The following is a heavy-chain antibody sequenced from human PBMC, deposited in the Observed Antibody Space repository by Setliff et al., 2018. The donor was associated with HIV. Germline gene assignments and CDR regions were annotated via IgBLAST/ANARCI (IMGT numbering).Heavy chain of an antibody. CDR1: GYNFIGHY. CDR2: INPNSGGT. J-gene: IGHJ5*02. CDR3: ARDPAAFVYRDSALRKWFDP. D-gene: IGHD6-25*01. Sequence: ASVKVSCKASGYNFIGHYIHWVRQAPGQGPEWMGWINPNSGGTTYAQKFMGRVTMTRRTSTNTAYMDLSSLTSDDTAVYYCARDPAAFVYRDSALRKWFDPWGQGTLVTVSS. V-gene: IGHV1-2*02.